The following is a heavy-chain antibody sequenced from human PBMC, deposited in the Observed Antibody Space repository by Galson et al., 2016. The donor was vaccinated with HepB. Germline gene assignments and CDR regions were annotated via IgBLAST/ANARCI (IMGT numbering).Heavy chain of an antibody. J-gene: IGHJ4*02. Sequence: SETLSLTCAVSGGSVSTSNWWTWIRQPPGKGLEWIGELHHSGNTYYAPSLKSRVSVSLDTSKKQFSLKLTSVTAADTAVYYCAYSGAGYQGYWGQGTLVTVSS. CDR3: AYSGAGYQGY. D-gene: IGHD2-21*01. CDR2: LHHSGNT. V-gene: IGHV4-4*02. CDR1: GGSVSTSNW.